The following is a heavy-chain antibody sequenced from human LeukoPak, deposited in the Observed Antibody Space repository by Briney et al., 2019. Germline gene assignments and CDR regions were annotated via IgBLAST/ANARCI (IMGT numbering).Heavy chain of an antibody. CDR3: ARHRRYCSGDSCYSGHDY. CDR1: GFTVSSNY. V-gene: IGHV3-53*01. D-gene: IGHD2-15*01. Sequence: GGSLRLSCAASGFTVSSNYMSWVRQAPGKGLEFVSIIYSGGCTYYADSLKGRFTISRDNSKNTLYLQMNSLRVEDTAVYYCARHRRYCSGDSCYSGHDYWGQGTLVIVSS. CDR2: IYSGGCT. J-gene: IGHJ4*02.